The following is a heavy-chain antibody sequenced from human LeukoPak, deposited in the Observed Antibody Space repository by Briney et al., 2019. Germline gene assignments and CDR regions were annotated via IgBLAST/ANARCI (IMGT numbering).Heavy chain of an antibody. CDR1: GFTFSSYS. J-gene: IGHJ4*02. CDR3: ARQTQYSSGDY. D-gene: IGHD5-18*01. Sequence: GGSLRLSCAASGFTFSSYSMNWVRQAPGKGLEWVSYISSSSSTIYYADSVKGRFTISRDNAKNSLYLQMNSLRAEDTAVYYCARQTQYSSGDYWGQGTLVTVSS. CDR2: ISSSSSTI. V-gene: IGHV3-48*01.